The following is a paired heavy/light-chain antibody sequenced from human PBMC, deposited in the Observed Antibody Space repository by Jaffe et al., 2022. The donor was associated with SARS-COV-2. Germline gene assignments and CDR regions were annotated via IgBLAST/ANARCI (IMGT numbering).Light chain of an antibody. CDR2: AAY. CDR3: QQSYITPIT. CDR1: QSISIY. Sequence: DIQMTQSPSSLSASVGDRVTITCRASQSISIYLNWYQQKPEKAPKLLIYAAYSLQSGVPSRFSGSGSGTDFTLTISSLQPEDFATYFCQQSYITPITFGQGTRLEIK. J-gene: IGKJ5*01. V-gene: IGKV1-39*01.
Heavy chain of an antibody. CDR1: GGSISSSSYY. Sequence: QLQESGPGLVKPSETLSLICTVSGGSISSSSYYGGWIRQSPGKGLEWIGSMHYSGSTYYNPSLKSRVTISVDTSKNQFSLKLSSVTAADTAVYYCARHRASNRGDYYYGMDVWGQGTTVTVSS. CDR2: MHYSGST. D-gene: IGHD3-3*01. CDR3: ARHRASNRGDYYYGMDV. V-gene: IGHV4-39*01. J-gene: IGHJ6*02.